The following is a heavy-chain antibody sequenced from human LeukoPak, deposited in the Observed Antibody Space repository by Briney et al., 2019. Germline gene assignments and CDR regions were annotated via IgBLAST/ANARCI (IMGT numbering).Heavy chain of an antibody. CDR1: GGSISSYY. CDR3: ARASGPSSSWYYFDY. V-gene: IGHV4-59*01. CDR2: ISYSGST. D-gene: IGHD6-13*01. J-gene: IGHJ4*02. Sequence: SETLSLTCTVSGGSISSYYWSWVRQPPGKGLEWIGYISYSGSTNYNPSLKSRVTISLDTSKNHFSLKLSSVTAADTAVYYCARASGPSSSWYYFDYWGQGTLVTVSS.